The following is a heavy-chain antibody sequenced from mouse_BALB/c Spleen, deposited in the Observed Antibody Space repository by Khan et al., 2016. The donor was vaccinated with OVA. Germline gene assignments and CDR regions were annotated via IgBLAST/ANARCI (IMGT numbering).Heavy chain of an antibody. Sequence: EVQLVESGPDLVKPSQSLSLTCTVTGYSFTSGYSWHWIRQFPGNKLQWMGYIHYSGSTNFTPSLKGRLSINRDTSKNQFFLQLNSVTTEDTATYYCARDYYGNWYFDVWGAGTTVTVSS. D-gene: IGHD1-2*01. CDR1: GYSFTSGYS. CDR2: IHYSGST. CDR3: ARDYYGNWYFDV. V-gene: IGHV3-1*02. J-gene: IGHJ1*01.